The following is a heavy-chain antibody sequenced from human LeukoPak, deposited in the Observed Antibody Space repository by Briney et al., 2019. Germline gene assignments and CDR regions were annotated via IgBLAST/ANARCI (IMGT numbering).Heavy chain of an antibody. Sequence: GGSLRLSCAASGFTFSSYWMHWVRQAPGKGLVWVSRINSDGSSTSYADSVKGRFTISRDNAKNTLYLQMNSLRAEDTAVYYCATRIRTYYYDSKAFDIWGQGTMVTVSS. CDR1: GFTFSSYW. D-gene: IGHD3-22*01. CDR2: INSDGSST. CDR3: ATRIRTYYYDSKAFDI. J-gene: IGHJ3*02. V-gene: IGHV3-74*01.